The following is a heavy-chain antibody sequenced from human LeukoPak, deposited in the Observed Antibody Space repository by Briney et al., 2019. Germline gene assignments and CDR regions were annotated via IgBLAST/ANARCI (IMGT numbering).Heavy chain of an antibody. CDR3: ARGHSGYDFYYYYYMDV. CDR2: IYYSGST. V-gene: IGHV4-59*01. Sequence: PSETLSLTCTVSGGSISSYYWSWIRQPPGKGLEWIGYIYYSGSTNYNPSLKSRVTISVDTSKNQFSLKLSSVTAADTAVYYCARGHSGYDFYYYYYMDVWGKGTTVTISS. J-gene: IGHJ6*03. CDR1: GGSISSYY. D-gene: IGHD5-12*01.